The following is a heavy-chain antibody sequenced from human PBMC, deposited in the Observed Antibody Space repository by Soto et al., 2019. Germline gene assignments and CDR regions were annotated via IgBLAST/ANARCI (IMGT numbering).Heavy chain of an antibody. D-gene: IGHD2-15*01. J-gene: IGHJ4*02. CDR1: GVTFSSYA. Sequence: GGSLRLSGAASGVTFSSYAMSWVRQAPGKGREWVAAISGSGGSTYYADSVKGRFTISRDNSKNTLYLQMNSLIAEDTAVYYCAPQKGWFQSFDYWGQGT. V-gene: IGHV3-23*01. CDR3: APQKGWFQSFDY. CDR2: ISGSGGST.